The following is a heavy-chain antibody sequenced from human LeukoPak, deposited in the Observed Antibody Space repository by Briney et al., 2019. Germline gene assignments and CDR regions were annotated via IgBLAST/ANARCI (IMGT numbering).Heavy chain of an antibody. CDR1: GFTFSSYS. CDR2: ISSSSSYI. CDR3: ARGSPSSGWYSPRGNDAFDI. J-gene: IGHJ3*02. Sequence: GGSLRLSCAASGFTFSSYSMNWVRQAPGKGLEWVSSISSSSSYIYYADSVKGRFTISRDNAKNSLYLQMNSLRAEDTAVYYCARGSPSSGWYSPRGNDAFDIWGQGTMVTVSS. V-gene: IGHV3-21*01. D-gene: IGHD6-19*01.